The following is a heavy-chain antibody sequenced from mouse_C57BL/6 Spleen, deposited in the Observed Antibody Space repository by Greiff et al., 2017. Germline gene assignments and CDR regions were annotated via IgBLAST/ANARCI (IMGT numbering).Heavy chain of an antibody. D-gene: IGHD1-1*01. V-gene: IGHV1-55*01. Sequence: QVQLQQPGAELVKPGASVKMSCKASGYTFTSYWITWVKQRPGQGLEWIGDIYPGSGSTNYNEKFKSKATLTVDTSSSTAYMQLSSLTSEDSAVSYCARPTTVVARGFAYWGQGTLVTVSA. J-gene: IGHJ3*01. CDR1: GYTFTSYW. CDR3: ARPTTVVARGFAY. CDR2: IYPGSGST.